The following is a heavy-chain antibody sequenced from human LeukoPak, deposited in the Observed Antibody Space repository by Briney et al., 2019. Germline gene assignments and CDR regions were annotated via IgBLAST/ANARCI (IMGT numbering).Heavy chain of an antibody. V-gene: IGHV4-59*12. D-gene: IGHD2-2*01. CDR3: AREEGVVPAATQAFDY. CDR1: GGSISSYY. Sequence: SETLSLTCTVSGGSISSYYWSWIRQPPGKGLEWIGYIYYSGSTNYNPSLKSRVTISVDTSKNQFSLKLSSVTAADTAVYYCAREEGVVPAATQAFDYWGQGTLVTVSS. CDR2: IYYSGST. J-gene: IGHJ4*02.